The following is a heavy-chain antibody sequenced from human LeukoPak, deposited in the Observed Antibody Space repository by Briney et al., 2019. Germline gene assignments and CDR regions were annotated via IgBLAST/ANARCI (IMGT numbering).Heavy chain of an antibody. V-gene: IGHV3-7*01. CDR3: ASAYASYDFWSGYENFDF. J-gene: IGHJ4*02. Sequence: GGFLRLSCAASGITFTTHWMNWVRQAPGKGLEWVASIRQDGGEKKYVDSVKGRFTISRDLAQNSLFLQMNSLRAEDTAVYYCASAYASYDFWSGYENFDFWGQGTLVTVSS. CDR1: GITFTTHW. D-gene: IGHD3-3*01. CDR2: IRQDGGEK.